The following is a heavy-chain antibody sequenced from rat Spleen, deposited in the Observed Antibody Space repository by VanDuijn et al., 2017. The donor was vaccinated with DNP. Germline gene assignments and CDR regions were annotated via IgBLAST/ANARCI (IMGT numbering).Heavy chain of an antibody. D-gene: IGHD2-1*01. V-gene: IGHV3-3*01. CDR1: AYSITTHY. Sequence: EVQLQESGPGLVKPSQSLSLTCSVTAYSITTHYWGWIRKFPGNKMEWMAYIDSAGSTNYNPSLRSRISITRDTSKNQFFLQVNSVTTEDTATYYCARGTYGFAYWGQGTLVTVSS. CDR2: IDSAGST. CDR3: ARGTYGFAY. J-gene: IGHJ3*01.